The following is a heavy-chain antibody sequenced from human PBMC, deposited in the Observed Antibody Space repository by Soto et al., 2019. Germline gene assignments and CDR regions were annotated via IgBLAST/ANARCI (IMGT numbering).Heavy chain of an antibody. V-gene: IGHV3-30*18. CDR1: GFTFSTYG. CDR2: ISSDGSNK. Sequence: QVQLVESGGGVVQPGRSLRLSCATSGFTFSTYGMHWVRQAPGKGLEWVAVISSDGSNKYQADSVKGRFTISRDNSKNTLYLQMNSLRAEDTGVYYCAKAKYSGSSYFDYWGQGTLVTVSS. D-gene: IGHD1-26*01. J-gene: IGHJ4*02. CDR3: AKAKYSGSSYFDY.